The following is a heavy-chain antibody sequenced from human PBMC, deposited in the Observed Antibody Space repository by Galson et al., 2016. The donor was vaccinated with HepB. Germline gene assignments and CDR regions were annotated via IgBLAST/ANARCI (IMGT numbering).Heavy chain of an antibody. D-gene: IGHD3-3*01. J-gene: IGHJ4*02. CDR1: GFSLSTSGMC. CDR2: IDWENDK. Sequence: PALVKPTQTLTLTCSFSGFSLSTSGMCVSWIRQAPGKALEWLARIDWENDKTYNTSLETRLTISKDTSKNQVVLTMTNMDPVDTGTYYCASVRIFGGTKTFDYWGQGTLVTVSS. V-gene: IGHV2-70*11. CDR3: ASVRIFGGTKTFDY.